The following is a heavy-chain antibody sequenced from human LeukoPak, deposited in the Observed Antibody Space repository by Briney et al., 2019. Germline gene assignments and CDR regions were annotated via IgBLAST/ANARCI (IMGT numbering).Heavy chain of an antibody. CDR2: ISGSGGST. J-gene: IGHJ4*02. CDR1: GFTFSSSW. D-gene: IGHD3-16*02. Sequence: GGSLRLSCAASGFTFSSSWMHWVRQAPGKGLEWVSAISGSGGSTYYADSVKGRFTISRDNSKNTLYLQMNSLRAEDTAVYYCAKVAGAVWGSYRSALDYWGQGTLVTVSS. V-gene: IGHV3-23*01. CDR3: AKVAGAVWGSYRSALDY.